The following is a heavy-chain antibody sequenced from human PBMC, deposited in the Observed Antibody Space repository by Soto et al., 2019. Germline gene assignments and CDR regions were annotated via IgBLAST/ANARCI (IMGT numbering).Heavy chain of an antibody. D-gene: IGHD1-20*01. CDR3: AKEDGNLNNPWFEY. J-gene: IGHJ4*02. CDR1: GYSFTYYA. CDR2: INGGNGNT. V-gene: IGHV1-3*01. Sequence: QVHLVQSGAEVKKPGASVKVSCKASGYSFTYYAIYWVRQAPGQSLEWLGWINGGNGNTKYSQKFQGRVTITRDTSASMTYMELNSLRSAATAVYFCAKEDGNLNNPWFEYWGQGTLVTVSA.